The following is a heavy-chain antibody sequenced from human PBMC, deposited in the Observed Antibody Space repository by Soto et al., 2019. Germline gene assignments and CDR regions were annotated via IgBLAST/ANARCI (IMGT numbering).Heavy chain of an antibody. CDR2: IKAKTEGGTT. D-gene: IGHD2-15*01. Sequence: GGSLRLSCATSGFTFSNAWMSWVRQAPGKGLEWVGRIKAKTEGGTTDYAVPVKGRFTISRDDSKNTLYLQMNSLKTEDTAVYYCTTPYTIVVVANAFDLWGQGTMVTVSS. V-gene: IGHV3-15*01. J-gene: IGHJ3*01. CDR1: GFTFSNAW. CDR3: TTPYTIVVVANAFDL.